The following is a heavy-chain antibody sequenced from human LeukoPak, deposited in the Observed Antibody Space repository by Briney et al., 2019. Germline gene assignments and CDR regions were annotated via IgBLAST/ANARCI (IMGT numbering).Heavy chain of an antibody. CDR2: ISDTGSTI. CDR3: ATKAREAPE. Sequence: GGSLRLSCAASGFTFSSYELNWVRQAPGKGLEWVSYISDTGSTIYYADSVEGRFTISRDNAKNSLYLQMNSLGVEDTAIYYCATKAREAPEWGQGTLVTVSS. CDR1: GFTFSSYE. J-gene: IGHJ4*01. D-gene: IGHD1/OR15-1a*01. V-gene: IGHV3-48*03.